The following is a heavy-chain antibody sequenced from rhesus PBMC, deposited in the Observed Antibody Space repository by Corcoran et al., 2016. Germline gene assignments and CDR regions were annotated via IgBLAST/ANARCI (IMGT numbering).Heavy chain of an antibody. CDR1: GFTFNNYG. CDR3: AKDWDYSSGWSD. J-gene: IGHJ4*01. Sequence: EVQLVESGGGLVQPGGSLRLSCAASGFTFNNYGMNWVRQAPGKGLEWVSYINNVCSSTHSADSVKCRFTISRVNSKNTLSLQMNSLRAEDTAVYYCAKDWDYSSGWSDWGQGVLVTVSS. V-gene: IGHV3S5*01. D-gene: IGHD6S26*01. CDR2: INNVCSST.